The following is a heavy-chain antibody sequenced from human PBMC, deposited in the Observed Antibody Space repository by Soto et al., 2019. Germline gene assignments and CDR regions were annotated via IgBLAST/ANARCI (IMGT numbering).Heavy chain of an antibody. V-gene: IGHV3-23*01. CDR2: ISGSGGST. D-gene: IGHD3-3*01. CDR1: GFTFSSYA. J-gene: IGHJ4*02. Sequence: GGSLRLSCAASGFTFSSYAMSWVRQAPGKGLEWVSAISGSGGSTYYADSVKGRFTISRDNSKNTLYLQMNSLRAEDTAVYYCAKSPMDRFRSFARRPYYFDYWGQGTLVTVSS. CDR3: AKSPMDRFRSFARRPYYFDY.